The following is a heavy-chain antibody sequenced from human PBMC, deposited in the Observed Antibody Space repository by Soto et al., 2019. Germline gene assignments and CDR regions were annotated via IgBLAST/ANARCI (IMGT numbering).Heavy chain of an antibody. Sequence: QVQLQQWGAGLLKPSETLSLTCAVYGGSFSGYYWSWIRQPPGKGLEWIGEINHSGSTNYNPSLKSRVTISVDTSKNQFSLKLSSVTAADTAVYYCARARITMVRGVIRVPTFYFDYWGQGTLVTVSS. J-gene: IGHJ4*02. CDR1: GGSFSGYY. D-gene: IGHD3-10*01. CDR2: INHSGST. CDR3: ARARITMVRGVIRVPTFYFDY. V-gene: IGHV4-34*01.